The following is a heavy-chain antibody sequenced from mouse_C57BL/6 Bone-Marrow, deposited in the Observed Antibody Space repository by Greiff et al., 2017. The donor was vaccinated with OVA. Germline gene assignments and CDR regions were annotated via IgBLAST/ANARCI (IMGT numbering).Heavy chain of an antibody. V-gene: IGHV3-6*01. Sequence: ESGPGLVKPSQSLSLTCSVTGYSITSGYYWNWIRQFPGNKLEWMGYISYDGSNNYNPSLKNRISITRDTSKNQFFLKLNSVTTEDTATYYCARGGSSLSMDYWGQGTSVTVSS. D-gene: IGHD1-1*01. CDR1: GYSITSGYY. CDR3: ARGGSSLSMDY. J-gene: IGHJ4*01. CDR2: ISYDGSN.